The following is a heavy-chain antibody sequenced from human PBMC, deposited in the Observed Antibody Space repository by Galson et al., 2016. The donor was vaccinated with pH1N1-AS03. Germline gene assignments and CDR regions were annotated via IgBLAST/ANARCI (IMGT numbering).Heavy chain of an antibody. Sequence: ETLSLTCNVSGGSISSYYWSWIRQPPGKRLEWIGYIYYSGSTKYNPCLKSRVTISVDTSKNQFSLKLTSVTAADTAVYYCASPRGESSSWYPFDHWGQGTLVTVSS. CDR2: IYYSGST. V-gene: IGHV4-59*08. J-gene: IGHJ4*02. D-gene: IGHD6-13*01. CDR1: GGSISSYY. CDR3: ASPRGESSSWYPFDH.